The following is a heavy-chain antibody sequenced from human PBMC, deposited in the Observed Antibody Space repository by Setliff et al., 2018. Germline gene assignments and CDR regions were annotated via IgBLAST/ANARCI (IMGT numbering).Heavy chain of an antibody. CDR1: GGSLNNYY. D-gene: IGHD2-2*01. Sequence: SETLSLTCTVSGGSLNNYYWSWIRQPAGKALEWLGHIFARGSMNYNPSLRSRITISQDRSENQFSLTLSSVTAADTAVYYCARGPLDFVVLPAAGKFDYWGQGTLVTVSS. J-gene: IGHJ4*02. V-gene: IGHV4-4*07. CDR2: IFARGSM. CDR3: ARGPLDFVVLPAAGKFDY.